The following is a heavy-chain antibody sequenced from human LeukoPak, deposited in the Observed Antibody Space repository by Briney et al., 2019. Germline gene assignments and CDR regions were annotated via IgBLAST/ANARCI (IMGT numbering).Heavy chain of an antibody. CDR3: ARDRLVGATRKNWFDP. V-gene: IGHV3-23*01. D-gene: IGHD1-26*01. CDR2: ISGSGGST. Sequence: GGSLRLSCAASGFTFSSDGMSWVRQAPGKGLEWVSAISGSGGSTYYADSVKGRFTSSSDNAKNSLYLQMNSLRAEDTAVYYCARDRLVGATRKNWFDPWGQGTLVTVSS. J-gene: IGHJ5*02. CDR1: GFTFSSDG.